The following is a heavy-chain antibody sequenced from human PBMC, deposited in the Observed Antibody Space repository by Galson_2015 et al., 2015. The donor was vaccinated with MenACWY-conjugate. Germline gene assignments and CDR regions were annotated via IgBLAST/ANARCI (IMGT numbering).Heavy chain of an antibody. Sequence: SETLSLTCTVSGDSITRIRHYWGWIRQPPGEGLEWIGTISYSGRTDYNPSLNSRVSISMDMSREQFSLKLTSVTAADTAVYYCVRSAGHDDREYDSWGQGALVTVSS. V-gene: IGHV4-39*07. D-gene: IGHD3-22*01. CDR2: ISYSGRT. CDR1: GDSITRIRHY. J-gene: IGHJ4*02. CDR3: VRSAGHDDREYDS.